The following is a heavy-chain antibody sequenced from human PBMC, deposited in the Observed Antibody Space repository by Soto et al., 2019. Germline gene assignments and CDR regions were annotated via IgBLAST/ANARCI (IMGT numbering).Heavy chain of an antibody. V-gene: IGHV3-23*01. CDR3: AKDSTVTTSLYSYYYGLDV. CDR1: GFTFSNYA. J-gene: IGHJ6*02. Sequence: EVHLLESGGGLVQPGGSLRLSCTASGFTFSNYAMSWVRQAPDKGLEWVSAISGRGGSTYYADSVKGRFTISRDNSKNKLFLQMNSLRAEDTALYYCAKDSTVTTSLYSYYYGLDVWGQGTTVTVSS. CDR2: ISGRGGST. D-gene: IGHD4-17*01.